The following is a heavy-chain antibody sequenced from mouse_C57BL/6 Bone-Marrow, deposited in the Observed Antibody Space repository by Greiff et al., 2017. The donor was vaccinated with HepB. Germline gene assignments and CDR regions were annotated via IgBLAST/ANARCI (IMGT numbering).Heavy chain of an antibody. CDR2: INPSNGGT. CDR1: GHTFTSYR. CDR3: AGGDWYFDV. J-gene: IGHJ1*03. V-gene: IGHV1-53*01. Sequence: QVQLQQPGTELVKPGASVKLFCKASGHTFTSYRMHWVKQRPGQGLEWIGNINPSNGGTNYNEKFKSKATLTVDKSSSTAYMQLSCVTSEDAAVYYCAGGDWYFDVWDTGTTVTVSS.